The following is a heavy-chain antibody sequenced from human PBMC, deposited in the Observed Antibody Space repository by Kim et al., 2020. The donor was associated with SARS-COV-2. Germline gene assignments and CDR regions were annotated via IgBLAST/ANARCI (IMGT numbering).Heavy chain of an antibody. CDR2: IYYSGST. CDR1: GGSISSGGYY. D-gene: IGHD1-26*01. J-gene: IGHJ3*02. CDR3: AREHSGSYYGGAFDI. Sequence: SETLSLTCTVSGGSISSGGYYWSWIRQHPGKGLEWIGYIYYSGSTYYNPSLKSRVTISVDTSKNQFSLKLSSVTAADTAVYYCAREHSGSYYGGAFDIWGQGTMATVSS. V-gene: IGHV4-31*03.